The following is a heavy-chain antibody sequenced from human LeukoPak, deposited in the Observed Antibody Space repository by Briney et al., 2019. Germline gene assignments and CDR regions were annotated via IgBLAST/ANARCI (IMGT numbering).Heavy chain of an antibody. CDR1: GFTVSSNY. Sequence: GGSLRLSCAASGFTVSSNYMSCVRQAPGKGLEWVSVIYSGGSTYYADSVKGRFTISRDNSKNTLYLQMNSLRAEDTAVYYCASTQIQLWFVLGAFDIWGQGTMVTVSS. V-gene: IGHV3-66*01. D-gene: IGHD5-18*01. CDR2: IYSGGST. CDR3: ASTQIQLWFVLGAFDI. J-gene: IGHJ3*02.